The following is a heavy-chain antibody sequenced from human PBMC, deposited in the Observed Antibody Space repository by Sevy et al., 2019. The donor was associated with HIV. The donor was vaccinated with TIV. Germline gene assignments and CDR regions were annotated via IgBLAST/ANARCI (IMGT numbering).Heavy chain of an antibody. D-gene: IGHD3-3*01. CDR1: GFTFNRYW. Sequence: GGSLRLSCTASGFTFNRYWMSWVRQTPGKELEWVANVKQDGSEQYYVNSLKGRFTISRDNAKNSLYLQMNSLRAEDTAVYDCASLREKKLVIIPSFAFDMWGQGTLVTVSS. CDR2: VKQDGSEQ. CDR3: ASLREKKLVIIPSFAFDM. J-gene: IGHJ3*02. V-gene: IGHV3-7*01.